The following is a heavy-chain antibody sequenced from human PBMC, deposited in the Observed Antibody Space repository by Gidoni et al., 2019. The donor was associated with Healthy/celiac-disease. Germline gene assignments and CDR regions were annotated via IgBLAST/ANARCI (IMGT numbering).Heavy chain of an antibody. CDR3: AKGNDYGDYGDPYYYYYGMDV. CDR2: ISYDGSNK. J-gene: IGHJ6*02. V-gene: IGHV3-30*18. CDR1: GFTFSSYG. Sequence: QVQLVESGGGVVQPGRSLRLSCAASGFTFSSYGMHWVRQAPGKGLEWVAVISYDGSNKYYADSVKGRFTISRDNSKNTLYLQMNSLRAEDTAVYYCAKGNDYGDYGDPYYYYYGMDVWGQGTTVTVSS. D-gene: IGHD4-17*01.